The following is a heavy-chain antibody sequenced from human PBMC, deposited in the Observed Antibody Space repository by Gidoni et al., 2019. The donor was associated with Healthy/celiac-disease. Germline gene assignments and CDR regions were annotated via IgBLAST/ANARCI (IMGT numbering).Heavy chain of an antibody. Sequence: EVQLVESGGGLVQPGGSLRLSCQASGFPFSSYSMNWVRQAPGKGLECVSYISSSSSTIYYADSVKGRFTISRDNAKNSLYLQMNSLRAEDTAVYYCARDRGYDFGEYFDYWGQGTLVTVSS. CDR2: ISSSSSTI. J-gene: IGHJ4*02. CDR3: ARDRGYDFGEYFDY. V-gene: IGHV3-48*01. D-gene: IGHD5-12*01. CDR1: GFPFSSYS.